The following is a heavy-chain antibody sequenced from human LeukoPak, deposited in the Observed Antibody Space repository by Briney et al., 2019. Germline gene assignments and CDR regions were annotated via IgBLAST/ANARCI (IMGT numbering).Heavy chain of an antibody. V-gene: IGHV4-59*12. J-gene: IGHJ4*02. CDR1: GGSISSYY. CDR2: IYYSGST. CDR3: ARVQRNSIAVAGTGGDY. Sequence: SETLSLTCTVSGGSISSYYWSWIRQPPGKGLEWIGYIYYSGSTNYNPSLKSRVTISVDTSKNQFSLKLSSVTAADTAVYYCARVQRNSIAVAGTGGDYWGQGTLVTVSS. D-gene: IGHD6-19*01.